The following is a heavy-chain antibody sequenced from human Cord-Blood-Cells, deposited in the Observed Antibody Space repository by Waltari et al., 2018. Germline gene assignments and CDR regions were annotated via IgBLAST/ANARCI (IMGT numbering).Heavy chain of an antibody. D-gene: IGHD6-6*01. J-gene: IGHJ3*02. CDR1: GFTYRSYC. Sequence: EVQLVESGGGLVKPGGSLTLPGAAAGFTYRSYCMTWVRQAPGKGLEWVSPISSSSSYIYYADSVKGRFTISRDNAKNSLYLQMNSLRAEDTAVYYCATFVSSSFDIWGQGTMVTVSS. V-gene: IGHV3-21*01. CDR2: ISSSSSYI. CDR3: ATFVSSSFDI.